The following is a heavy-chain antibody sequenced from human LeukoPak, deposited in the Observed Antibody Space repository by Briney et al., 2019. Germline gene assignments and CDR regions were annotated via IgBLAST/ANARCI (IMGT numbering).Heavy chain of an antibody. Sequence: GGSLRLSCAASGFTFSSYSMNWVRQAPGKGPEWGSSISSSSSYIYYADSVKGLFTIARDNAKNYLYLQMNSLRAEDTAVYYCASSVKGQLVHWFDPWGQGTLVTVSS. CDR2: ISSSSSYI. CDR1: GFTFSSYS. V-gene: IGHV3-21*01. D-gene: IGHD6-6*01. CDR3: ASSVKGQLVHWFDP. J-gene: IGHJ5*02.